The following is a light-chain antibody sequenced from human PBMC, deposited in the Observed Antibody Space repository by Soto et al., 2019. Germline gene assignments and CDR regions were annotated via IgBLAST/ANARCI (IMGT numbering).Light chain of an antibody. CDR2: GAS. CDR3: QQRNNWPPIT. CDR1: QNVANY. J-gene: IGKJ5*01. V-gene: IGKV3-11*01. Sequence: EIVLTQSPATLSLSPGERATLSCRASQNVANYLDWYQQKPGQAPRLLIFGASSRATGIPDRFSGSGSGPDCTLTISRLEPEDFALYYCQQRNNWPPITFGQGTRLEIK.